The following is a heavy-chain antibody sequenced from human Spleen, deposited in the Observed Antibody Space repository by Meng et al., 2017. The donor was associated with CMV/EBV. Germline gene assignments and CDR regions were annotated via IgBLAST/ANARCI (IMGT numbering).Heavy chain of an antibody. J-gene: IGHJ3*02. CDR3: GLATSYYYSDAFDI. V-gene: IGHV3-53*05. CDR1: GLTVSTSY. CDR2: IYRGGGA. Sequence: GESLKISCSASGLTVSTSYMTWVRQAPGKGLQWVSVIYRGGGAYYADSVKGRFTISRDNSKNTLYLQINSLSAEGTAVYFCGLATSYYYSDAFDIWGQGTMVTVSS. D-gene: IGHD3-9*01.